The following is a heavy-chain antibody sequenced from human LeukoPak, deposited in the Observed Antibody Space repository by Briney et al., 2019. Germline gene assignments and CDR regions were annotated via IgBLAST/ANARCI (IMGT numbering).Heavy chain of an antibody. CDR1: GFTFSNYW. V-gene: IGHV3-7*01. CDR2: IKQDGSEK. Sequence: TGGPLRLPCAASGFTFSNYWMSWVRQAPGKGLEWVANIKQDGSEKDYEDSMKGRFTISRDNAKNSVYLQVNILRAEDTAVYHCARIGYRSSSFDYWGQGTLVTVSS. J-gene: IGHJ4*02. D-gene: IGHD6-13*01. CDR3: ARIGYRSSSFDY.